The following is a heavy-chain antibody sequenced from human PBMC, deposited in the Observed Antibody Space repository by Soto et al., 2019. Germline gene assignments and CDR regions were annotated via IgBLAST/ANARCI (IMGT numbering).Heavy chain of an antibody. J-gene: IGHJ4*02. CDR2: ISGSGGST. CDR1: GFTFSSYA. Sequence: GGSLRLSCAASGFTFSSYAMSWVRQAPGKGLEWVSAISGSGGSTYYADSVKGRFTISRDNSKNTLYLQMNSLRAEDTAVYYCAKPPYDILTAKTQSNQVDYWGQGTLVTVSS. CDR3: AKPPYDILTAKTQSNQVDY. D-gene: IGHD3-9*01. V-gene: IGHV3-23*01.